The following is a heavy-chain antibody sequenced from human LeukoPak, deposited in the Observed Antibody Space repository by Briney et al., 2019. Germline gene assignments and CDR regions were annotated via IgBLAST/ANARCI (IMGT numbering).Heavy chain of an antibody. Sequence: SETLSLACTVSGGSISSYYWSWIRQPPGKGLEWIGDIYYSGSTNYNPSLKSRVTISVDTSKNQFSLKLSSVTAADTAVYYCARHLYYDFWSGYRGWAFDIWGQGTMVTVSS. J-gene: IGHJ3*02. D-gene: IGHD3-3*01. V-gene: IGHV4-59*08. CDR2: IYYSGST. CDR1: GGSISSYY. CDR3: ARHLYYDFWSGYRGWAFDI.